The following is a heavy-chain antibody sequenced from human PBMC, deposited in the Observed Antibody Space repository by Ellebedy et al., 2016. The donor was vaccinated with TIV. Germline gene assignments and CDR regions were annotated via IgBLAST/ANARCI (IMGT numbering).Heavy chain of an antibody. CDR2: IYYSGST. D-gene: IGHD1-26*01. J-gene: IGHJ6*03. V-gene: IGHV4-59*01. CDR3: ARGGGTYQHFYYYMDV. Sequence: SETLSLXCTVSGGSISSYYWSWIRQPPGKGLEWIGYIYYSGSTNYNPSLKSRVTMSVDTSQNQFSLRLSSVTAADTAVYYCARGGGTYQHFYYYMDVWGKGTTVTVSS. CDR1: GGSISSYY.